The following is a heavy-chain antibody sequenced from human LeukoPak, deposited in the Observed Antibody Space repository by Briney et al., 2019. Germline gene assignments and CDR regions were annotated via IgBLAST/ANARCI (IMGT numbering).Heavy chain of an antibody. Sequence: PAGGSLRLSCAASGFTFSSYGMSWVRQAPGKGLEWVSAISGSGGSTYYADSVKGWFTISRDNSKNTLYLQMNSLRAEDTAVYYCAKGLWAYDYWGQGTLVTVSS. J-gene: IGHJ4*02. CDR3: AKGLWAYDY. CDR2: ISGSGGST. V-gene: IGHV3-23*01. D-gene: IGHD2/OR15-2a*01. CDR1: GFTFSSYG.